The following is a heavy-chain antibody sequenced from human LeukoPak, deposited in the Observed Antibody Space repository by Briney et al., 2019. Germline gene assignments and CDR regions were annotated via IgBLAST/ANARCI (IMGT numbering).Heavy chain of an antibody. Sequence: PGGSLRLSCAASGFTFSSYWMSWVRQAPGKELEWVANIKQDGSEKYYVDSVKGRFTISRDNAKNSLYLQMNSLRAEDTAVYYCARILSGSYYMFDYWGQGTLVTVSS. J-gene: IGHJ4*02. V-gene: IGHV3-7*01. D-gene: IGHD1-26*01. CDR1: GFTFSSYW. CDR3: ARILSGSYYMFDY. CDR2: IKQDGSEK.